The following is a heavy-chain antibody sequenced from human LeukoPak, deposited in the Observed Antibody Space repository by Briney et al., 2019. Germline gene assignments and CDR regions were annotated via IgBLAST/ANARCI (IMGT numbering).Heavy chain of an antibody. V-gene: IGHV4-39*01. CDR2: IYYSGST. D-gene: IGHD3-22*01. CDR3: ASLYYYDSSGYYYNWFDP. Sequence: SETLSLTCTVSGGSISSSSYYWGWIRQPPGKGLEWIESIYYSGSTYYNPSLKSRVTISVDTSKNQFSLKLSSVTAADTAVYYCASLYYYDSSGYYYNWFDPWGQGTLVTVSS. CDR1: GGSISSSSYY. J-gene: IGHJ5*02.